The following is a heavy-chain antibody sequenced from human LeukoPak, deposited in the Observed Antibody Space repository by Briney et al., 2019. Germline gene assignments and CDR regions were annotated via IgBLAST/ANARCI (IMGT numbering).Heavy chain of an antibody. CDR2: IFYTGNT. J-gene: IGHJ4*02. V-gene: IGHV4-59*01. D-gene: IGHD1-26*01. CDR3: ARGRSGSYLNLAPRLDFDN. Sequence: PSETLSLTCTVSGDSISPYYWSWIRQPPGKGLEWIGYIFYTGNTNYNPSLKSRVTMSTDTSKNQLSLKLNSVTAADTAVYYWARGRSGSYLNLAPRLDFDNWGQGTLVTVSS. CDR1: GDSISPYY.